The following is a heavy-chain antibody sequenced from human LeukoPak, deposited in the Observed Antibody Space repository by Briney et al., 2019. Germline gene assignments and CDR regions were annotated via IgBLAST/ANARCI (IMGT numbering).Heavy chain of an antibody. CDR1: GYTFTSYY. J-gene: IGHJ3*02. D-gene: IGHD1-26*01. Sequence: ASVKVSCKASGYTFTSYYMHGVRQAPGQGLEGMGIINPSGGSTSYAQKFQGRVTMTRAMSTSTVYMELSSLRSEDTAVYYCARSGGSYYGPSGAFDIWGQGTMVTVSS. CDR3: ARSGGSYYGPSGAFDI. CDR2: INPSGGST. V-gene: IGHV1-46*01.